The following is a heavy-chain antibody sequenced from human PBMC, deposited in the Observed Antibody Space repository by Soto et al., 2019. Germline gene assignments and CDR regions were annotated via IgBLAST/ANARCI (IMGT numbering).Heavy chain of an antibody. CDR2: ISYDGSNK. D-gene: IGHD2-2*01. J-gene: IGHJ4*02. V-gene: IGHV3-30-3*01. CDR3: ARASSYQLVSWYFDY. CDR1: GFTFSSYA. Sequence: GGSLRLSCAASGFTFSSYAMHWVRQAPGKGLEWVAVISYDGSNKYYADSVKGRFTISRDNSKNTLYLQMNSLRAEDTAVYYCARASSYQLVSWYFDYWGQGTLVTVSS.